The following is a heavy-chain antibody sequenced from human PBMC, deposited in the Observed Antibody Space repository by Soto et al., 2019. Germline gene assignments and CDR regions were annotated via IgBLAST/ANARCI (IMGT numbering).Heavy chain of an antibody. D-gene: IGHD1-1*01. CDR2: MSGSGGST. CDR1: GFTFSSYA. J-gene: IGHJ4*02. V-gene: IGHV3-23*01. CDR3: AKGQYNWNELPHPNDY. Sequence: VQLLESGGGLVQPGGSLRLSCAASGFTFSSYAMSWVRQAPGKGLEWVSGMSGSGGSTYYADSVKGRVTISRDNSKHTLYLQMNSLRAEDRAVYYCAKGQYNWNELPHPNDYWGQGTLVTVSS.